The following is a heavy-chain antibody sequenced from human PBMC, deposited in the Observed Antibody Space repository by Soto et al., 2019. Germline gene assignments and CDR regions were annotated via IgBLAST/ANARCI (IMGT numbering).Heavy chain of an antibody. D-gene: IGHD1-26*01. Sequence: VPLVESGGGLVQPGGSLRLSCAASGFTFSSYSMNWVRQAPGKGLGWVSYISSGSGTIYYADSVKGRFTISRDNAKNSLYLQMNSLRDEDTAVYYCARDGSGSYPYYFDYWGQGTLVTVSS. CDR1: GFTFSSYS. V-gene: IGHV3-48*02. CDR3: ARDGSGSYPYYFDY. J-gene: IGHJ4*02. CDR2: ISSGSGTI.